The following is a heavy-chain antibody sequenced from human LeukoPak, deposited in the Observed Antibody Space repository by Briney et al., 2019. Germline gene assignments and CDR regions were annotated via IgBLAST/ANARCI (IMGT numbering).Heavy chain of an antibody. CDR3: ARAPEMATIMGGWTGGTAGFDY. CDR2: INHSGST. Sequence: PSETLSLTCAVYGGSFSGYYWSWIRQPPGKGLEWIGEINHSGSTNYNPSLKSRVTISVDTSKNQFSLKLSSVTAADTAVYYCARAPEMATIMGGWTGGTAGFDYWGQGTLVTVSS. D-gene: IGHD5-24*01. J-gene: IGHJ4*02. CDR1: GGSFSGYY. V-gene: IGHV4-34*01.